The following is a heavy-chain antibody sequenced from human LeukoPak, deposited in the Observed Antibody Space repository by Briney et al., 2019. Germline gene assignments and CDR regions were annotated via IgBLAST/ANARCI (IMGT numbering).Heavy chain of an antibody. Sequence: ASETLSLTCAVHGGSLTGYSWAWVRQSPGEGLEWIGEINQVEKTIYSPSLESRVSISLETSRNQFFLQLTSVAAADTAMYYCARGRATPSRLFFDYSFMDVWGPGTPDTVSS. CDR2: INQVEKT. V-gene: IGHV4-34*01. D-gene: IGHD4-23*01. J-gene: IGHJ6*03. CDR3: ARGRATPSRLFFDYSFMDV. CDR1: GGSLTGYS.